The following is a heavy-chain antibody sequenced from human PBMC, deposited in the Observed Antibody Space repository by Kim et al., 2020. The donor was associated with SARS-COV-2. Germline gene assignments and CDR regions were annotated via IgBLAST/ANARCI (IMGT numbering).Heavy chain of an antibody. D-gene: IGHD3-10*01. CDR3: AKATQRLYYYGSGSYLPDAFDI. V-gene: IGHV3-30*18. CDR1: GFTFSTYG. J-gene: IGHJ3*02. Sequence: GGSLRLSCAASGFTFSTYGMHWVRQAPGKGLEWVAVISYDGSNNYYADSVKGRFTISRDNSKNTLYLQMNSLRAEDTAVYYCAKATQRLYYYGSGSYLPDAFDIWGQGTMVTVAS. CDR2: ISYDGSNN.